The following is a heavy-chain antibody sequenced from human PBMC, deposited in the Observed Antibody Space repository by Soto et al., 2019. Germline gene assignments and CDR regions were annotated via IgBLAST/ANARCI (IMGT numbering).Heavy chain of an antibody. Sequence: QVQLVASGGGLVKPGGSLSLSCAASGVTFSDYYMSWLRQAPGKWLEWVSYISSSSSYTNDADSVKSRFTISRDNAKNSLYLKMNSLRAEDTAVYYWARDITDYGDYARALDYWGQGTLVTVSS. V-gene: IGHV3-11*05. CDR2: ISSSSSYT. CDR3: ARDITDYGDYARALDY. CDR1: GVTFSDYY. D-gene: IGHD4-17*01. J-gene: IGHJ4*02.